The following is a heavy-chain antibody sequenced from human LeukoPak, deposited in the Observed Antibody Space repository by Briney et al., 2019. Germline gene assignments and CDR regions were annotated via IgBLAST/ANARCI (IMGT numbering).Heavy chain of an antibody. D-gene: IGHD4-17*01. Sequence: TGGPLRLSCAASGFTFSSYAMSWVRQAPGKGLEWVSAISGSGGSTYHADSVKGRFTISRDSSKNTLYLQMNSLRAEDTAVYYCAKSHGDYYYYYGMDVWGQGTTVTLSS. CDR1: GFTFSSYA. V-gene: IGHV3-23*01. CDR3: AKSHGDYYYYYGMDV. J-gene: IGHJ6*02. CDR2: ISGSGGST.